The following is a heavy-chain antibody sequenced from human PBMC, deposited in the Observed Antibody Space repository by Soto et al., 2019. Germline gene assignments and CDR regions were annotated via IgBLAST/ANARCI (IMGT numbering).Heavy chain of an antibody. Sequence: GGSLRLSCSASGFTFSRYAMSWVRQAQGKGLEWVSAISGSGGSTYYADSVKGRFTISRDNSKNTLYLQMNSLRAEDTAVYYCAKDRAVFEEGDFDYWGQGTLVTVSS. V-gene: IGHV3-23*01. J-gene: IGHJ4*02. D-gene: IGHD3-3*01. CDR2: ISGSGGST. CDR1: GFTFSRYA. CDR3: AKDRAVFEEGDFDY.